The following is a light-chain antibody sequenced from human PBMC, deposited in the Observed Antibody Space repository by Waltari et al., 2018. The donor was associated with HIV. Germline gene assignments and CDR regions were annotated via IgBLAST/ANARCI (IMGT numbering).Light chain of an antibody. CDR1: SNDVGGFDR. CDR2: EVN. J-gene: IGLJ2*01. Sequence: HSALTQPASLSGSPGQSITISCTGTSNDVGGFDRVSWYQHHPGKAPKLIIFEVNKRPSGVSNRFSGSKSGNTASLTISGLQTEDETDYYCCSYARSRSLLFGGGTKLTVL. CDR3: CSYARSRSLL. V-gene: IGLV2-23*02.